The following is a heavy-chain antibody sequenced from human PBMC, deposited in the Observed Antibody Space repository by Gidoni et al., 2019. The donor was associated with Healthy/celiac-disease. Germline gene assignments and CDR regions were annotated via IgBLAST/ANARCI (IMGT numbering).Heavy chain of an antibody. J-gene: IGHJ5*02. CDR1: GYTFTDYY. CDR2: VDPEDGET. CDR3: ATGRIVVVPAAISGWFDP. D-gene: IGHD2-2*02. Sequence: EVQLVQSGAEVKKPGATVKISCKVSGYTFTDYYMHWVQQAPGKGLEWMGLVDPEDGETIYAEKFQGRVTITADTSTDTAYMELSSLRSEDTAVYYCATGRIVVVPAAISGWFDPWGQGTLVTVSS. V-gene: IGHV1-69-2*01.